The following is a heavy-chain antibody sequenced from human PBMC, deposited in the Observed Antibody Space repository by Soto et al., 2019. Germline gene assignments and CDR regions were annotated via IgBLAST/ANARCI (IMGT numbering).Heavy chain of an antibody. CDR2: IIPILGIA. CDR3: ARGGIAAAGDFDY. D-gene: IGHD6-13*01. Sequence: QVQLVQSGAEVKKPGSSVKVSCKASGGTFSSYTISWVRQAPGQGLEWMGRIIPILGIANYAQKFQGRVTITADKSTSTAYMELSSLRSEDTAVYYCARGGIAAAGDFDYWGQGTLVTVSP. V-gene: IGHV1-69*02. J-gene: IGHJ4*02. CDR1: GGTFSSYT.